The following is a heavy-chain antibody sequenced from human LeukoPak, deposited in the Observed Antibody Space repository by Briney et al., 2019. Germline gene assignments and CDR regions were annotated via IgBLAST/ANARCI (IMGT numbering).Heavy chain of an antibody. CDR1: GGTFSSYA. Sequence: GASVKVSCKASGGTFSSYAISWVRQAPGQGLEWMGGIIPIFGTANYAQKFQGRVTITADESTSTAYMEPSSLRSEDTAVYYCARTPLYCTSTSCYPKSGFDYWGQGTLVTVSS. CDR2: IIPIFGTA. J-gene: IGHJ4*02. V-gene: IGHV1-69*13. D-gene: IGHD2-2*01. CDR3: ARTPLYCTSTSCYPKSGFDY.